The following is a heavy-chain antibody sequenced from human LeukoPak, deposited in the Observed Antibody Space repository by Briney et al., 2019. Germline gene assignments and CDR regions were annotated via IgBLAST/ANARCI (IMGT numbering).Heavy chain of an antibody. CDR3: ARGDSTAMAIDY. Sequence: ASVKVSCKASGYTFSSYDMNWVRQATGQGLEWMGWMNPNSGNTGYAQKFRGRVTMTRNTSIRTAYMELSSLRSEDTAVYYCARGDSTAMAIDYWGQGTPVTVSS. CDR2: MNPNSGNT. D-gene: IGHD5-18*01. V-gene: IGHV1-8*01. CDR1: GYTFSSYD. J-gene: IGHJ4*02.